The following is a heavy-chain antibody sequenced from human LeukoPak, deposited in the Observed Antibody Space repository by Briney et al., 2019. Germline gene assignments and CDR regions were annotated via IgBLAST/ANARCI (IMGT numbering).Heavy chain of an antibody. CDR1: GLTFSTYS. Sequence: PGGSLRLSCVASGLTFSTYSMNWVRQAPGKGLEWVSSISSSTSYIYYADSVKGRFTISRDNAKNSLYLQMNSLRAEDTAVYYCATAGYYLPDYWGQGTLVTVSS. CDR3: ATAGYYLPDY. CDR2: ISSSTSYI. J-gene: IGHJ4*02. V-gene: IGHV3-21*01. D-gene: IGHD3-22*01.